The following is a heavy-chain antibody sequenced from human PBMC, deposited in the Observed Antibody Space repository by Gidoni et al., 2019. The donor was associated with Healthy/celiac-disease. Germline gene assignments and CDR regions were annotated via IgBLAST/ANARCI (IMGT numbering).Heavy chain of an antibody. CDR2: ISSYNGNT. CDR1: GYTFTSYG. Sequence: QVQLVQSGAEVKKTVASVTVSCKASGYTFTSYGISWVRQAPGQGLEGMGWISSYNGNTNYAQKLQGRVTMTTDTSTSTAYMELRSLRSDDTPVYYGARDSRGATPDIWGQGTMVTLSS. CDR3: ARDSRGATPDI. J-gene: IGHJ3*02. V-gene: IGHV1-18*01. D-gene: IGHD1-26*01.